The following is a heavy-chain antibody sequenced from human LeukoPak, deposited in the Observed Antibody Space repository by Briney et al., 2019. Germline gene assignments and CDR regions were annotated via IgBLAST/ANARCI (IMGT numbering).Heavy chain of an antibody. J-gene: IGHJ4*02. CDR2: INHSGST. V-gene: IGHV4-34*01. CDR1: GGSFSVYY. CDR3: AKKHGDF. Sequence: PSETLSLTCAVYGGSFSVYYWSWIRQPPGKGLEWIGEINHSGSTNYNPSLKSRVTISVDTSKNQLSLKLTSLTAADTAVYYCAKKHGDFWGQGTLVSVSS.